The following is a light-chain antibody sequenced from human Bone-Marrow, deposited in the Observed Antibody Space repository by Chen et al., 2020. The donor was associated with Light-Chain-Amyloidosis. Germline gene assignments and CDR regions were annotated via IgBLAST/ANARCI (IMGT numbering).Light chain of an antibody. CDR3: QEYYDTPHT. Sequence: DIQMTQSPSSLSASVGDRVTITCRASRIISNSLVWYQQKPGKAPKILLYAASRLESGVPSRFSGSGSGTDYTLTITSLEPEDFATYYCQEYYDTPHTFGQGTKLEIK. CDR2: AAS. CDR1: RIISNS. J-gene: IGKJ2*01. V-gene: IGKV1-NL1*01.